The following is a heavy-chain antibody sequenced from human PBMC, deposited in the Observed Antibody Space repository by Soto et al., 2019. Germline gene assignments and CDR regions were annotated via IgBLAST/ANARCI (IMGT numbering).Heavy chain of an antibody. V-gene: IGHV4-34*01. CDR3: ARSDRDGYNHFDY. CDR2: INHSGST. Sequence: SDTLSLTCAVYGGSFSGYYWSWIRQPPGKGLEWIGEINHSGSTNYNPSLKSRVTISVDTSKNQFSLKLSSVTAADTAVYYCARSDRDGYNHFDYWGQGTLVTVSS. D-gene: IGHD5-12*01. J-gene: IGHJ4*02. CDR1: GGSFSGYY.